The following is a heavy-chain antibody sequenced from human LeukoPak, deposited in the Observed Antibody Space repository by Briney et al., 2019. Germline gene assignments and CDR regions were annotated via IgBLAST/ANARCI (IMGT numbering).Heavy chain of an antibody. CDR2: ITHSGST. Sequence: SETLSLTCAVYGGSFSGYYCSWIRQPPGKGLEWIGEITHSGSTNYNPSPKSRVTISVDTSKNQFSLKLSSVTAADTAVYYCAGVAGHNDYWGQGTLVTVSS. D-gene: IGHD6-19*01. CDR1: GGSFSGYY. J-gene: IGHJ4*02. CDR3: AGVAGHNDY. V-gene: IGHV4-34*01.